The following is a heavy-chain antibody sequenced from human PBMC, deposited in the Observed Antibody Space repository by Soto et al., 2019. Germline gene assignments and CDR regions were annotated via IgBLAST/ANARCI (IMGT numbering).Heavy chain of an antibody. CDR1: GGSISSGGYY. CDR2: IYYSGST. CDR3: ARSSSRYQLPQFDY. V-gene: IGHV4-31*03. D-gene: IGHD2-2*01. Sequence: KASETLSLTCTVSGGSISSGGYYWSWIRQHPGKGLEWIGYIYYSGSTYYNPSLKSRVTISVDTSKNQFSLKLSSVTAADTAVYYCARSSSRYQLPQFDYWGQGTLVTVSS. J-gene: IGHJ4*02.